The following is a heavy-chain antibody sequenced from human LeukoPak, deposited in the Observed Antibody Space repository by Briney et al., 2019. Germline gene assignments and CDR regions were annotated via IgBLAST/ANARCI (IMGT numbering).Heavy chain of an antibody. V-gene: IGHV3-66*01. CDR3: ARTKIQLWPDAFDM. J-gene: IGHJ3*02. D-gene: IGHD5-18*01. CDR1: GFTLIEDY. Sequence: GGSLRLSCAPPGFTLIEDYITRVRQAPGKGLERVAVIYSDGSTYFADSVKGRFTISRDNTKHSLYLQMNSLRDEDTAVYYCARTKIQLWPDAFDMWGQGTMVTVSS. CDR2: IYSDGST.